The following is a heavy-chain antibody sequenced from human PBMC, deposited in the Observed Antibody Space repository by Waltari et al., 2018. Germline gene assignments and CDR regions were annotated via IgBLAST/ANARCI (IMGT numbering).Heavy chain of an antibody. Sequence: QVHLVQSGAEVKKPGASVKVSCKASGYSFSSYSLNWVRQVPGQGLEWMGWIRTYNGETNYAPKFQGRVTMTTDTSTSTAYMELRSLTSDDTAVYYCARDPGVLYFQHWGQGTLVTVSS. V-gene: IGHV1-18*01. CDR3: ARDPGVLYFQH. D-gene: IGHD2-8*01. CDR1: GYSFSSYS. CDR2: IRTYNGET. J-gene: IGHJ1*01.